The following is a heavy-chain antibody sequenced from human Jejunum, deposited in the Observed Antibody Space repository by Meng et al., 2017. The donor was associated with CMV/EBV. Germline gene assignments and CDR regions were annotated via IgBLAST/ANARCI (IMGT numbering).Heavy chain of an antibody. V-gene: IGHV3-23*01. Sequence: SGFSFNAYTMTWVRQAPGKGLEWVSRIRGNGGSAAYADSVQGRFTISRDNSQNTLYLQMNSLRVEDTALYFCAKGASFGVTAPDYWGQGTLVTVSS. J-gene: IGHJ4*02. D-gene: IGHD3-3*01. CDR3: AKGASFGVTAPDY. CDR1: GFSFNAYT. CDR2: IRGNGGSA.